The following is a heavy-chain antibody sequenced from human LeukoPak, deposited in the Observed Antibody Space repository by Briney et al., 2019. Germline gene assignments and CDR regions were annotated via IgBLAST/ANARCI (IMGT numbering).Heavy chain of an antibody. D-gene: IGHD6-19*01. CDR3: AREKYSSGWHHFDY. J-gene: IGHJ4*02. V-gene: IGHV1-46*01. CDR1: GYTLTSYY. Sequence: GASVKVSCKASGYTLTSYYMHWVRQAPGQGLEWMGIINPSGGITNYAQKFQGRVTMTRDTSTRTLYMEPSSLRSEDTAVYYCAREKYSSGWHHFDYWGQGTLVTVSS. CDR2: INPSGGIT.